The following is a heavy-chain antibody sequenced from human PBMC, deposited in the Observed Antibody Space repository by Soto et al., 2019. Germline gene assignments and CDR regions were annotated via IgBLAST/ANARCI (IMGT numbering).Heavy chain of an antibody. CDR2: ISSGGGKT. CDR1: GFTFSSYS. J-gene: IGHJ4*02. Sequence: GGSLRLSCAVSGFTFSSYSMNWVRQAPGKGLEWVSFISSGGGKTYYADSVKGRFTISRDNAKNSLFLQMNGLGAEDTAVYYCARGEERVAMPSGYWGQGTLVTISS. V-gene: IGHV3-48*01. CDR3: ARGEERVAMPSGY. D-gene: IGHD2-2*01.